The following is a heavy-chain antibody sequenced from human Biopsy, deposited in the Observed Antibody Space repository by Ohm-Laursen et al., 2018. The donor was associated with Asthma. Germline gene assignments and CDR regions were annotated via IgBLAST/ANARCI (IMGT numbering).Heavy chain of an antibody. CDR3: ARKAGSCISRTCYSLDF. D-gene: IGHD2-2*01. J-gene: IGHJ4*02. V-gene: IGHV1-69*13. Sequence: SVKVSCKSLGGTFNTYVIGWVRQAPGQGRKWMGGINSVFGTTTYPQKFQDRVTITADDSTSTVYMELSSLRSGDTAVYYCARKAGSCISRTCYSLDFWGQGTLVTVSS. CDR2: INSVFGTT. CDR1: GGTFNTYV.